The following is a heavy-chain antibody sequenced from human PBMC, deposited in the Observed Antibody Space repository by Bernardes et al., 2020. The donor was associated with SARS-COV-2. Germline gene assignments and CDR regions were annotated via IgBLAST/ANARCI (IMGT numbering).Heavy chain of an antibody. CDR1: GNSLTAAS. D-gene: IGHD3-3*01. CDR2: FDPQYGDP. CDR3: ATDSISGIVIMAWVY. Sequence: ASVKVSCKVSGNSLTAASIYWMRQAPGKGLEWMGSFDPQYGDPIYAQKFQGRITMTEDTSTDTAYMELSGLRSEDTAVYYCATDSISGIVIMAWVYWGQGTLVTVSS. J-gene: IGHJ4*02. V-gene: IGHV1-24*01.